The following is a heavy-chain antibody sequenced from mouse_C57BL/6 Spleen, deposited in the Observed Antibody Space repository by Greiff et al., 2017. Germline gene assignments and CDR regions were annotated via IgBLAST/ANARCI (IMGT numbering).Heavy chain of an antibody. CDR2: IWRGGST. D-gene: IGHD2-5*01. Sequence: VQRVESGPGLVQPSQSLSITCTVSGFSLTSYGVHWVRQSPGKGLEWLGVIWRGGSTDYNAAFMSRLSITKDNSKSQVFFKMNSLQADDTAIYYCAKIVYSNYSYAMDYWGQGTSVTVSS. CDR3: AKIVYSNYSYAMDY. J-gene: IGHJ4*01. V-gene: IGHV2-5*01. CDR1: GFSLTSYG.